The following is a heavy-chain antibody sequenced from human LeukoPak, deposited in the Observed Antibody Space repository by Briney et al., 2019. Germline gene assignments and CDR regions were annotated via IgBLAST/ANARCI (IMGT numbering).Heavy chain of an antibody. CDR2: INPNDGDT. CDR1: GYTFTDCY. D-gene: IGHD2-2*01. CDR3: ARANFLYCSSSTCLFDY. Sequence: PSVKLSCKASGYTFTDCYMHWVRQAPGQGFEWMGWINPNDGDTNYAQKFQGRVTMTRDTSISTAHMEVSRLRSDDTAVYYCARANFLYCSSSTCLFDYWGQGTLVTVSS. V-gene: IGHV1-2*02. J-gene: IGHJ4*02.